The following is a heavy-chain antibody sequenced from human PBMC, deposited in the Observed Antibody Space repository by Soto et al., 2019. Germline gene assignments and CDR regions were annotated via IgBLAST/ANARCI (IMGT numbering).Heavy chain of an antibody. CDR3: ARAGAATYGMDV. D-gene: IGHD6-25*01. J-gene: IGHJ6*02. CDR2: IWFDGSKK. CDR1: GFTFRSHG. V-gene: IGHV3-33*01. Sequence: QVQLVESGGGVVQPGRSLRLSCAASGFTFRSHGMHWVRQAPGKGLEWGAVIWFDGSKKYYADSVKGRFTISRDDSKNRLDLQMNSLRAEDTAVYYCARAGAATYGMDVWGQGTTVTVSS.